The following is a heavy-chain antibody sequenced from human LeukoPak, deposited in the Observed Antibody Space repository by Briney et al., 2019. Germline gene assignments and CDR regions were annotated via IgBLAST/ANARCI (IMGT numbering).Heavy chain of an antibody. J-gene: IGHJ4*02. Sequence: GGSLRLSCSAPGFTFSRYVMHWVRQAPGKGLEYVSTISDNGITTHYADSVKGRFTLSRDNSKNTLFLQMSSLRAEDTAVYYCARAYDSSGYYTTPWDYWGQGTLVTVSP. CDR2: ISDNGITT. D-gene: IGHD3-22*01. CDR1: GFTFSRYV. CDR3: ARAYDSSGYYTTPWDY. V-gene: IGHV3-64D*08.